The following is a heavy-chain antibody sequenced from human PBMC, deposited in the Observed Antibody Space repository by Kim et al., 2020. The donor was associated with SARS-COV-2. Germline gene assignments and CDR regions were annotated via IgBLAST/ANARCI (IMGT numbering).Heavy chain of an antibody. CDR2: ISYYGSNK. J-gene: IGHJ4*02. CDR1: GFTFNTYG. V-gene: IGHV3-30*18. Sequence: GGSLRLSCAASGFTFNTYGMHWVRQAPGKGLEWVAVISYYGSNKYYADSVKGRFTISRDNSKNTLYLQMNSLRIEDTAVYYWAKSFSGSYFGYDYWGQGTLVTVSS. CDR3: AKSFSGSYFGYDY. D-gene: IGHD1-26*01.